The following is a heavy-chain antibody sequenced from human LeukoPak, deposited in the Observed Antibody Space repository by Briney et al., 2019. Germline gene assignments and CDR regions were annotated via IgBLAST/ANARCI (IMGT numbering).Heavy chain of an antibody. D-gene: IGHD5-12*01. J-gene: IGHJ4*02. V-gene: IGHV4-59*08. Sequence: SETLSLTCTVSGGSINNCYWSWIRQPPGKGLEWIAYIYETGHTGYNPSLKTRVTISLDTSKNQFSLKLNSVTAADTAVYYCARRFLRGGFDSWGQGTLVAVSS. CDR3: ARRFLRGGFDS. CDR1: GGSINNCY. CDR2: IYETGHT.